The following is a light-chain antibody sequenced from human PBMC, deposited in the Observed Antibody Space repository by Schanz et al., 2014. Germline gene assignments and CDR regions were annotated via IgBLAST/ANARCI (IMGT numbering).Light chain of an antibody. J-gene: IGKJ2*01. CDR2: DAS. V-gene: IGKV3-15*01. CDR1: QSVTSN. CDR3: QQYNNWPLYT. Sequence: EIVMTQSPGILSLSPGERAILSCRASQSVTSNHFAWYQQKPGQAPRLLIFDASNRATGIPARFSGSGSGTEFTLTISSLQSEDFAVYYCQQYNNWPLYTFGQGTKVEI.